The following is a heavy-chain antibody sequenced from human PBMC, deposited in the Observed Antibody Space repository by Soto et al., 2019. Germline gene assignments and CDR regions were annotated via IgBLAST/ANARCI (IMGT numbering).Heavy chain of an antibody. CDR2: ISGSGGST. J-gene: IGHJ4*02. CDR3: AKATIFGVVIPLDY. CDR1: GFTFSSYA. D-gene: IGHD3-3*01. V-gene: IGHV3-23*01. Sequence: EVQLLESGGGLVQPGGSLRLSCAASGFTFSSYAMSWVRQAPGKGLEWVSAISGSGGSTYYADSVKGRFTISRDNSKNTLYLKMNSLRAEDTAVYYCAKATIFGVVIPLDYWGQGTLVTVSS.